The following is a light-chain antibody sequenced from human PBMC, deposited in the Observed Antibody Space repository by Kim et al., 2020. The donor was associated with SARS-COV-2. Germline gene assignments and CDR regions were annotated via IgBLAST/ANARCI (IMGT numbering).Light chain of an antibody. CDR3: SAWDSSLSAWV. CDR1: SNNVGNQG. Sequence: RQTATLTCTENSNNVGNQGAAWLQQHQGHPPKLLFYRNNNRPSGISERLSASRSGNTASLTITGLQPEDEADYYCSAWDSSLSAWVFGGGTQLTVL. J-gene: IGLJ3*02. CDR2: RNN. V-gene: IGLV10-54*01.